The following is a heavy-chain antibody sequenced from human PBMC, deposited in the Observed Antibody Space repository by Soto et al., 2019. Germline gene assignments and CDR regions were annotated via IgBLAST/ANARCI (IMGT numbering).Heavy chain of an antibody. D-gene: IGHD2-15*01. CDR1: GFTFNTYG. Sequence: QVQLVESGGGVVQPGGSLRLSCTTSGFTFNTYGMHWVRQAPGKGLEWVAIIWYDGSNKYYADSVKGRFTISRDNSKNTLYLQMNSLIDEDTALYYCARADCTGAYCYSWPFNYGVDVWGQGTTVTVSS. CDR2: IWYDGSNK. CDR3: ARADCTGAYCYSWPFNYGVDV. J-gene: IGHJ6*02. V-gene: IGHV3-33*08.